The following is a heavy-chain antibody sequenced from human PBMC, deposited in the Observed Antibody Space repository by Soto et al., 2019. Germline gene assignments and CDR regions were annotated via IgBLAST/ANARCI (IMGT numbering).Heavy chain of an antibody. V-gene: IGHV6-1*01. CDR3: ARGSWDDVSGHYYMEV. J-gene: IGHJ6*03. Sequence: PSQTLSLTCDISGDSVSSNSAGWNWIRQTPSRGLEWLGRTYYKSKWYYTYAASVKSRITVSPDTSKNQFSLQLTSVTPEDTAFYYCARGSWDDVSGHYYMEVWDKGPTVTVSS. D-gene: IGHD1-1*01. CDR1: GDSVSSNSAG. CDR2: TYYKSKWYY.